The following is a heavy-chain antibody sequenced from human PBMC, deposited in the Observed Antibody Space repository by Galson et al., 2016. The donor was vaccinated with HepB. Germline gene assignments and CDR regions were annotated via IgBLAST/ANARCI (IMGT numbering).Heavy chain of an antibody. V-gene: IGHV5-10-1*01. CDR2: VNATNSYT. D-gene: IGHD7-27*01. CDR3: AKTVLTAVGDWFDP. J-gene: IGHJ5*02. Sequence: QSGAEVKKPGESLKISCKGSGYIFTNFWIGWVRQMPGKGLEWMGRVNATNSYTFYSPSFQGNVTISADKSINTAYLQWSSLKPSDHAIYFCAKTVLTAVGDWFDPWGQGTLVTVSS. CDR1: GYIFTNFW.